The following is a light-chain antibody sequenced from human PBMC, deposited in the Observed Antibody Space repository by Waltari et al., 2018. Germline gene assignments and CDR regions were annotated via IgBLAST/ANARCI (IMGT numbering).Light chain of an antibody. CDR2: NEN. V-gene: IGLV3-27*01. CDR1: ALAKKY. CDR3: YSPADNNLGV. J-gene: IGLJ3*02. Sequence: SYELTQPSSVSVSPGQTATITCSGDALAKKYCRWFQQKSGQASVLVIYNENELPARIPWRFSGSTSGTTVTWTISGAQVEDEADYYCYSPADNNLGVFGGGTKLTFL.